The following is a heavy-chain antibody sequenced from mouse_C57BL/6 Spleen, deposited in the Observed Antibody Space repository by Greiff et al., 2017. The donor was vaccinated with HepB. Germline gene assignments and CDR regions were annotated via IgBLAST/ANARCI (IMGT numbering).Heavy chain of an antibody. D-gene: IGHD1-1*01. CDR1: GYTFTDYY. J-gene: IGHJ1*03. V-gene: IGHV1-76*01. CDR3: AYGSSYEGYFDV. Sequence: VKLVESGAELVRPGASVKLSCKASGYTFTDYYINWVKQRPGQGLEWIARIYPGSGNTYYNEKFKGKATLTAEKSSSTAYMQLSSLTSEDSAVYFCAYGSSYEGYFDVWGTGTTVTVSS. CDR2: IYPGSGNT.